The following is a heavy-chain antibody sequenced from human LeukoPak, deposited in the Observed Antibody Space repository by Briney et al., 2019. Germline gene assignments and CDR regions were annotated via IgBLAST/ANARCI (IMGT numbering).Heavy chain of an antibody. J-gene: IGHJ4*02. D-gene: IGHD2-2*01. CDR1: GFTFSSYA. V-gene: IGHV3-64*01. CDR3: AKTLVPAAPGGYY. Sequence: GGSLRLSCAASGFTFSSYAMHWVRQAPGKGLEYVSAISSNGGSTYYANSVKGRFTISRDNSKNTLYLQMGSLRAEDTAVYYCAKTLVPAAPGGYYWGQGTLVTVSS. CDR2: ISSNGGST.